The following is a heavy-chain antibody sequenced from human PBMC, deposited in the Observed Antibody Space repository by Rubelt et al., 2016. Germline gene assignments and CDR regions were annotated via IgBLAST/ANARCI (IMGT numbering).Heavy chain of an antibody. V-gene: IGHV3-30*02. CDR1: GFLVSEYV. CDR2: TRKDESDK. CDR3: PTGGFDY. Sequence: VQLVESGGGLVQPGGSLRLSCAASGFLVSEYVMHWVRHAPGKGLEWVAFTRKDESDKYYADSVQGRFTISRDNSKNTLYLQMNNLRGEDTAVYFCPTGGFDYWGQGTLVTVSS. J-gene: IGHJ4*02. D-gene: IGHD3-16*01.